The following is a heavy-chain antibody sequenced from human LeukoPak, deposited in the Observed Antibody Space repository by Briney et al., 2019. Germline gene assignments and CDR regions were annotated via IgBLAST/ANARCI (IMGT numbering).Heavy chain of an antibody. CDR3: ASLLGYCSGGSCYEVRSNWFDP. Sequence: GASVTVSCKASGYTFTGYYMHWVRQAPGQGLEWMGWINPNRCATNYAQKFQGRVTMTRDTSISTAYMELSRLRSDDTAVYYCASLLGYCSGGSCYEVRSNWFDPWGQGTLVTVLS. CDR2: INPNRCAT. J-gene: IGHJ5*02. D-gene: IGHD2-15*01. CDR1: GYTFTGYY. V-gene: IGHV1-2*02.